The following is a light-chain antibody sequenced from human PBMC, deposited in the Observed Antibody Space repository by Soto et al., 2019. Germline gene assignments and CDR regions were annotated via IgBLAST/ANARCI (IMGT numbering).Light chain of an antibody. CDR3: QQYHHLTRT. Sequence: EVGMTQSPATLSVSPGERATLSCRASQSVSSNLVWYQQKPGQAPRLLIYSASTRATGIPARFSGTGSGTGFTLTIISLQSEDFAVYYCQQYHHLTRTFGGGPRVDIK. V-gene: IGKV3-15*01. J-gene: IGKJ4*01. CDR2: SAS. CDR1: QSVSSN.